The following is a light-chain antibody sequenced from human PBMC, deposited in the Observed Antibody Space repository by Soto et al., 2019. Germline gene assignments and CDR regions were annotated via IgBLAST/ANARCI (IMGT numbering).Light chain of an antibody. J-gene: IGLJ1*01. Sequence: QSALTQPASVSGSXXXXXXXXXXXXGXYVGGYNYVSWYQQHPGKAPKLIIYGVSHRPSGVSPRFSASRSAYTASLTISGLQHEDEADYYCSSFTSSYFYVFVPGTKVTVL. CDR2: GVS. V-gene: IGLV2-14*01. CDR1: GXYVGGYNY. CDR3: SSFTSSYFYV.